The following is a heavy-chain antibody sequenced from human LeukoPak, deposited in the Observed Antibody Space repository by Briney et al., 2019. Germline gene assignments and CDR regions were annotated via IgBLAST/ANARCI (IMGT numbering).Heavy chain of an antibody. V-gene: IGHV4-61*02. CDR2: IYTSGNT. D-gene: IGHD6-13*01. Sequence: SETLSLTCTVSGGSISSGTYYWNWIRQPAGKGLEWIGRIYTSGNTNCHPSLKSRVTISVDTSKNQFSLKLSSVTAADTAVYYCARGFRSSWYDWFDPWGQGTLVTVSS. CDR3: ARGFRSSWYDWFDP. J-gene: IGHJ5*02. CDR1: GGSISSGTYY.